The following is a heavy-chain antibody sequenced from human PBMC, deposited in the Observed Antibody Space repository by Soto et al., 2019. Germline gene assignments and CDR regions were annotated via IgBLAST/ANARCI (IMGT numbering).Heavy chain of an antibody. Sequence: VKVSCKASGFNFATSTIQWVRQTRGHRLEWIGWIVVGNGNTNFAQDLRQRVTFSRDMSTSTAYMDVSTLRSDDTAMYYCATASAGYTFGFDLWGQGSLVTVSS. CDR3: ATASAGYTFGFDL. J-gene: IGHJ4*02. CDR2: IVVGNGNT. CDR1: GFNFATST. D-gene: IGHD1-1*01. V-gene: IGHV1-58*02.